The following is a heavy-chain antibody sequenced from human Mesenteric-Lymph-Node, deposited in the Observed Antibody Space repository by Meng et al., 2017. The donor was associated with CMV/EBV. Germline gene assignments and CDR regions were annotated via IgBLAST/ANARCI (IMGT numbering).Heavy chain of an antibody. V-gene: IGHV3-21*01. CDR3: ARERWFGEAGMDV. J-gene: IGHJ6*02. CDR1: GFTFSSYN. CDR2: ISGGSSYE. D-gene: IGHD3-10*01. Sequence: ASGFTFSSYNINWVREAPGKGLEWVSCISGGSSYEYYADSVRGRFTVSRDNAKNLLYLQMNSLRVEDTAEYFCARERWFGEAGMDVWGQGTTVTVSS.